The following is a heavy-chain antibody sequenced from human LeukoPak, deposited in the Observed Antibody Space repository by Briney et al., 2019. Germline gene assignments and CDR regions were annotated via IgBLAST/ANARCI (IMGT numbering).Heavy chain of an antibody. CDR3: AKGYSSSWSAFEI. V-gene: IGHV3-30*02. CDR2: IRYDETKK. CDR1: GLAFSSYG. J-gene: IGHJ3*02. Sequence: GGSLRLSCAASGLAFSSYGMHWVRQAPGKGLEWVAFIRYDETKKYYADSVKGRFTISRDNSKNTLYLQMNSLRAEDTAVFYCAKGYSSSWSAFEIWGQGTMVTVSS. D-gene: IGHD6-13*01.